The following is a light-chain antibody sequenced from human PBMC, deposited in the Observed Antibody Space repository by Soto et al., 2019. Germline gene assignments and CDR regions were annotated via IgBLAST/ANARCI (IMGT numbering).Light chain of an antibody. V-gene: IGKV3-11*01. CDR1: QSVSSY. CDR2: DAS. Sequence: EIVLTQSPATLSLSPGERATLSCRASQSVSSYLAWYQQKPGQAPRLLIYDASNRATGIPARFSGSGSGTDFTLTSSSLDPEDFAVYYCQQRSNWPPLTCGGGTKVEIK. J-gene: IGKJ4*01. CDR3: QQRSNWPPLT.